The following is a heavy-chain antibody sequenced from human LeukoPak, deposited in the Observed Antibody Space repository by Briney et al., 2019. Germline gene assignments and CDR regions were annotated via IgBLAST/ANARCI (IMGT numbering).Heavy chain of an antibody. D-gene: IGHD3-22*01. CDR3: ARLGDSSGDHPYAFDI. CDR1: SFSISNGFY. V-gene: IGHV4-38-2*01. CDR2: DSYTGSI. J-gene: IGHJ3*02. Sequence: SETLSLTCVVSSFSISNGFYWVWIRQSPGTGLEWIGCDSYTGSIHYNPSLRSRVTVSVDTSKNQFSLKLSSVTAADTAVYYCARLGDSSGDHPYAFDIWGQGTMVTVSS.